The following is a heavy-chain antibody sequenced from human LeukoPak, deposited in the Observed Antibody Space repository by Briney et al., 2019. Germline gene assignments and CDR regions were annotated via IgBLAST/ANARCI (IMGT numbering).Heavy chain of an antibody. CDR2: IYYSGNT. CDR1: GGSISSYY. J-gene: IGHJ4*02. Sequence: PSETLSLTCTVSGGSISSYYWNWIRQPPGKGLEWIGYIYYSGNTNYNLSLKSRVTLSVDTSKNQFSLKLSSVTAADTAVYYCAREGNLVEGNWGQGTLVTVSS. V-gene: IGHV4-59*12. D-gene: IGHD2/OR15-2a*01. CDR3: AREGNLVEGN.